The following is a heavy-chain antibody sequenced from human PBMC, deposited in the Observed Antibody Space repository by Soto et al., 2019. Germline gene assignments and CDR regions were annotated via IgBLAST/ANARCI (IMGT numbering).Heavy chain of an antibody. J-gene: IGHJ6*02. Sequence: TSETLSLTCTVSSGSVSGGPYYWTWIRQPPGKGLEWIGYVYYTGTTNYNPSLKSGVTISLDTSKKQFSLKLTSVTAADTAVYYCARYAKVETDMGGYYYYDMDVWGQGTTVTVSS. CDR2: VYYTGTT. D-gene: IGHD5-18*01. V-gene: IGHV4-61*01. CDR3: ARYAKVETDMGGYYYYDMDV. CDR1: SGSVSGGPYY.